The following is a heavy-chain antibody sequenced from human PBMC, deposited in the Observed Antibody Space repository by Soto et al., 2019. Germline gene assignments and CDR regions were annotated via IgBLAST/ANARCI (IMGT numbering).Heavy chain of an antibody. CDR3: ARCPQYDYVWGSYRYTGDYYYGMDV. V-gene: IGHV3-30-3*01. CDR1: GFTFSSYA. D-gene: IGHD3-16*02. CDR2: ISYDGSNK. Sequence: QVQLVESGGGVVQPGRSLRLSCAASGFTFSSYAMHWVRQAPGKGLEWVAVISYDGSNKYYADSVKGRFTISRDNSKNTLSLQMNSLRAEDTAVYYCARCPQYDYVWGSYRYTGDYYYGMDVWGQGTTVTVSS. J-gene: IGHJ6*02.